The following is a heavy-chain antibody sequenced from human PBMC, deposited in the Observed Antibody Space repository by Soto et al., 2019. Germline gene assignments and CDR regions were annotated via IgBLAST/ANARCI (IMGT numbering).Heavy chain of an antibody. J-gene: IGHJ6*03. CDR3: ARNLYCYYYVDV. Sequence: EVQLLESGGDFVQAGGALRLSCAVSGFTFSHYAMSWVRQAPGKGLEWVAAISGVGGTTYYADSVKGRFTISRDNSQSTLFLQMDSLRAGDTALSFCARNLYCYYYVDVWGKGTRVTVSS. CDR1: GFTFSHYA. V-gene: IGHV3-23*01. CDR2: ISGVGGTT.